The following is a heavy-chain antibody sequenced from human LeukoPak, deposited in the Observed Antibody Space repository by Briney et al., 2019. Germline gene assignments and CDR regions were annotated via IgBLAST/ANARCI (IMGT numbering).Heavy chain of an antibody. V-gene: IGHV3-23*01. Sequence: GSLRLSCAASGFTVSSYAMSWVRQAPGQGLEWVSVISGSGGFTYYADSVKGRFTISRDNSKNTLYLQMNSLRADDTAVYYCAKADISGTTRWFDPWGQGTLVTVSS. J-gene: IGHJ5*02. CDR1: GFTVSSYA. D-gene: IGHD1-20*01. CDR3: AKADISGTTRWFDP. CDR2: ISGSGGFT.